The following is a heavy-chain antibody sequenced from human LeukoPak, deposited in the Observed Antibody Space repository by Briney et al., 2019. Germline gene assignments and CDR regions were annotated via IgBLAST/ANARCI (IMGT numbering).Heavy chain of an antibody. CDR2: IYPGDSDT. CDR1: GSSFTSYW. D-gene: IGHD7-27*01. Sequence: PGASLQISCKGSGSSFTSYWIGWVRQLPGKGLEWMGIIYPGDSDTRYSPSIQGQVTISADKSISTAYLQWSSLKASDTAMYYCARRDETNRGFDYWGQGTLVTVSS. V-gene: IGHV5-51*01. CDR3: ARRDETNRGFDY. J-gene: IGHJ4*02.